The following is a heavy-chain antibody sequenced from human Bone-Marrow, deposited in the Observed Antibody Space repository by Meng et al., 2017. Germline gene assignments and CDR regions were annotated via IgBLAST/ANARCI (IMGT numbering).Heavy chain of an antibody. J-gene: IGHJ4*02. V-gene: IGHV3-11*04. D-gene: IGHD6-13*01. CDR2: ISSSGSTI. CDR1: GFTFSDYY. Sequence: GGSLRPSCAASGFTFSDYYMSWIRQAPGKGREWVSYISSSGSTIYYADSVKGRFTISRDNAKNTLYLQMTSLRAEDTAVYYCARTRRPWAAACTVIDDWGQGTLVTVSS. CDR3: ARTRRPWAAACTVIDD.